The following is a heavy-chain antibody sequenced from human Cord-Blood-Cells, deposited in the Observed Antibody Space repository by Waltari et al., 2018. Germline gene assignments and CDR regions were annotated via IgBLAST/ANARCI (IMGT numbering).Heavy chain of an antibody. Sequence: EVQLVESGGGLVKPGGSLRLPCADAGFASSSYRMTWVRQAPGKGLGWVSSISSSTSYIYYADSVKGRFTISRDNAKNSLYLQMNSLRAEDTAVYYCARDSWSSTSPYYFDYWGQGTLVTVSS. CDR1: GFASSSYR. V-gene: IGHV3-21*01. CDR2: ISSSTSYI. CDR3: ARDSWSSTSPYYFDY. D-gene: IGHD2-2*01. J-gene: IGHJ4*02.